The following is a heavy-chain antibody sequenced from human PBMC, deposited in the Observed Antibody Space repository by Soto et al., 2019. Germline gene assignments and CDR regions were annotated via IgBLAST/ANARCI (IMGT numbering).Heavy chain of an antibody. D-gene: IGHD2-21*01. CDR2: IRGTT. CDR1: GFTFTIYS. V-gene: IGHV3-48*01. Sequence: WGSLRLSCAASGFTFTIYSMNWVRQAPGKGLEWVSYIRGTTHYANPVKGRFTISRDNARSSLYLQMNSLRADDTAVYYCARDDSFAFDIWGQGTMVTVSS. CDR3: ARDDSFAFDI. J-gene: IGHJ3*02.